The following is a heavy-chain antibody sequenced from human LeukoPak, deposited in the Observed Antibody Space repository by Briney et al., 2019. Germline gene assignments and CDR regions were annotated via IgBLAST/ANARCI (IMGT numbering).Heavy chain of an antibody. CDR3: ATDQRYAFDY. CDR2: IRTTAQGAQYA. CDR1: GFSFTDYP. V-gene: IGHV3-48*02. Sequence: GRSLRLSCATSGFSFTDYPMNWVRQAPGKGLEWISNIRTTAQGAQYAYYADSVKGRVTISRDDGKNTLYLHMNSLRDDDTAVYYCATDQRYAFDYWGQGILVTVSS. D-gene: IGHD3-9*01. J-gene: IGHJ4*02.